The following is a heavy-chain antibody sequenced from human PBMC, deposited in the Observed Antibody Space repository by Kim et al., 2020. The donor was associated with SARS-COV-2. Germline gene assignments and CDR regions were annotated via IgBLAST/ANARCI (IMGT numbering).Heavy chain of an antibody. CDR2: KQDGSET. Sequence: KQDGSETYSVDSVKGRFTISRNNDKNSLFLQMNSLRAVDTAVYYCTRDLELWGQGALVTVSS. V-gene: IGHV3-7*01. J-gene: IGHJ4*02. CDR3: TRDLEL. D-gene: IGHD1-7*01.